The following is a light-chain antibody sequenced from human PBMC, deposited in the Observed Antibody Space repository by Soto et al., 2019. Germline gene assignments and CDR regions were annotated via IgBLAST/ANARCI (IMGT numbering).Light chain of an antibody. J-gene: IGKJ1*01. CDR3: QQYHSFPQT. CDR2: AAS. V-gene: IGKV4-1*01. CDR1: QNVLYSSNKKNY. Sequence: DIVMTQSPDSLSVSLCERATINCKSSQNVLYSSNKKNYLAWYQQKPGKAPELLIYAASTLQSGVPSRFSGSGSGTDFTLTISCLQSEDFATYYCQQYHSFPQTFGQGTKVDIK.